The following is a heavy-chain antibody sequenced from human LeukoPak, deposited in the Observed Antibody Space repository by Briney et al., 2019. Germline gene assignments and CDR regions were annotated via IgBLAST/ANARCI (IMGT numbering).Heavy chain of an antibody. CDR2: ISSSGSTI. J-gene: IGHJ4*02. V-gene: IGHV3-11*04. CDR3: AKDIVGGGDDY. Sequence: GGSLRLSCAASGFTFSDYYMSWIRQAPGKGLEWVSYISSSGSTIYYADSVKGRFTTSRDNAKNSIYLQINSLRVEDTAVYYCAKDIVGGGDDYWGQGTLVIVSS. D-gene: IGHD2-21*02. CDR1: GFTFSDYY.